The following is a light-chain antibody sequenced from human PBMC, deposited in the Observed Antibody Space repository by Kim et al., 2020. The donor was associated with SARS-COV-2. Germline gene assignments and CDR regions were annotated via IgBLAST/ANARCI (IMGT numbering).Light chain of an antibody. J-gene: IGLJ2*01. CDR3: QAWDSTTASVV. V-gene: IGLV3-1*01. CDR1: KLGDRY. CDR2: QDS. Sequence: HGQTASITCSGDKLGDRYACWYQQRPGQSPVLVIYQDSKRPSGIAERFSGSNSGNTATLTISGTQAMDEADYYCQAWDSTTASVVFGGGTQLTVL.